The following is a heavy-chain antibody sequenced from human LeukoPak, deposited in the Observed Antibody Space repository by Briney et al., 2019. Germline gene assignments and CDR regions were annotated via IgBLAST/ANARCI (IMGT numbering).Heavy chain of an antibody. CDR3: ARDKGNDDPSIY. CDR1: GYIFTKYG. J-gene: IGHJ4*02. D-gene: IGHD1-1*01. CDR2: ISTNTGSS. V-gene: IGHV7-4-1*02. Sequence: ASVKVSCTASGYIFTKYGMNWVRQAPGQGLEWMGWISTNTGSSMYAQGFTGRFVFSVDTSVSTAYLQISSLMAEDTAVYYCARDKGNDDPSIYWGQGTLLTVSS.